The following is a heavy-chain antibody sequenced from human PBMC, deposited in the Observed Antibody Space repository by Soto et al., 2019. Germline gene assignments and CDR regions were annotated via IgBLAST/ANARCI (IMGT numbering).Heavy chain of an antibody. D-gene: IGHD3-10*01. V-gene: IGHV4-30-4*01. CDR1: GGSISSGDYY. Sequence: QVHLQASGPGLVKPSQTLSLTCNVSGGSISSGDYYWTWIRQPPGKGLEWIGYIYHSGAAFYNTTLLSRVIISVDTSKNQFSLKLNSVTAADTAVYFCVRVGDPYDIWGQGTTVTVSS. CDR3: VRVGDPYDI. J-gene: IGHJ6*02. CDR2: IYHSGAA.